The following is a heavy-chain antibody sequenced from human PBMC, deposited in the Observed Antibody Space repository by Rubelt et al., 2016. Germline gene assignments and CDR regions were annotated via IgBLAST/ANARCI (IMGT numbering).Heavy chain of an antibody. CDR1: GYTFTSYA. J-gene: IGHJ6*02. D-gene: IGHD1-26*01. Sequence: QVQLVQSGSELKKPGASVKVSCKASGYTFTSYAMNWVRQAPGQGLEWMGIINPSGGSTSYAQKFQGRVTMTRDTSTSTVDMELSSLRSEDTAVYYCARVSKGATRGMDVWGQGTTVTVSS. CDR2: INPSGGST. CDR3: ARVSKGATRGMDV. V-gene: IGHV1-46*01.